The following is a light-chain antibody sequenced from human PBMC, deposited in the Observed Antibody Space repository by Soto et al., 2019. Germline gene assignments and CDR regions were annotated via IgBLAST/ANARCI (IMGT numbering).Light chain of an antibody. Sequence: EIVLTQSPGTLSLSPGERATLSCRASQSVSSKYLAWYKQKPGQAPRVLIYGTSIRASGVPERFSGGGSGTDFTIPITRLEHEDFALYYCQQYGSSLFTFGPGTKVDFK. CDR1: QSVSSKY. CDR2: GTS. CDR3: QQYGSSLFT. V-gene: IGKV3-20*01. J-gene: IGKJ3*01.